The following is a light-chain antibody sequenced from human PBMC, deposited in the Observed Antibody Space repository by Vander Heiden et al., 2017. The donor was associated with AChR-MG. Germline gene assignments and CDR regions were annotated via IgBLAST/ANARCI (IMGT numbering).Light chain of an antibody. CDR3: LEYATPART. V-gene: IGKV3-20*01. J-gene: IGKJ1*01. CDR1: QSVRSTY. Sequence: EIVLTQSPGTLSLSPGERATLSCRASQSVRSTYLAWYQQKPVQAPRPLIYGAYRRATGIPDRFHGTASGTDFTLTISRLDPEDFAVYYWLEYATPARTFG. CDR2: GAY.